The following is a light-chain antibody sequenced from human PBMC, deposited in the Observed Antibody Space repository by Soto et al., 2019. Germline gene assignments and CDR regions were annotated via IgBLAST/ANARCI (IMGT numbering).Light chain of an antibody. J-gene: IGKJ1*01. V-gene: IGKV2D-30*01. CDR1: QSLVYSDGNTY. Sequence: DVVMTQSPLSLPVTLGQPASISCMSSQSLVYSDGNTYLNWYQQKPGKAPKLLIYKASSLESGVPSRFSGSGSGTEFTLTISSLQPDDFATYYCQQYNSYPWTFGQGTKVDIK. CDR2: KAS. CDR3: QQYNSYPWT.